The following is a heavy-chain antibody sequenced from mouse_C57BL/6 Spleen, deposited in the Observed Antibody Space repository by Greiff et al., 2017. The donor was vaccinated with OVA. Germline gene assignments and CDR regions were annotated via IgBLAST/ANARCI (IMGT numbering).Heavy chain of an antibody. CDR1: GYTFTSYT. V-gene: IGHV1-4*01. J-gene: IGHJ4*01. CDR2: INPSSGYT. CDR3: ARQLDAMDY. Sequence: VKLVESGAELARPGASVKMSCKASGYTFTSYTMHWVKQRPGQGLEWIGYINPSSGYTKYNQKFKDKATLTADKSSSTAYMQLSSLTSEDSAVYYCARQLDAMDYWGQGTSVTVSS.